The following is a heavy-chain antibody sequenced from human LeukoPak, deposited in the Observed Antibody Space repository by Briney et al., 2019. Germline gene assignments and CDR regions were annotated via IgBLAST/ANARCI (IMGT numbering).Heavy chain of an antibody. CDR1: GDSLRSYY. Sequence: SETLSPTCTVSGDSLRSYYWIWIRQPAGKGLEWIGRIQTSGNADYNPSLKSRVTMSVDTSKNQFSLRLRSVTAADTAVYYCARDPGDYNHDWYFDLWGRGTLVTVSS. V-gene: IGHV4-4*07. J-gene: IGHJ2*01. D-gene: IGHD4-17*01. CDR3: ARDPGDYNHDWYFDL. CDR2: IQTSGNA.